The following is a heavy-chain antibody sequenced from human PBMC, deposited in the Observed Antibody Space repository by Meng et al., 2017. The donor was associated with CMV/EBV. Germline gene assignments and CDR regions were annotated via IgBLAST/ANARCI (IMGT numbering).Heavy chain of an antibody. CDR2: ISWDGGST. CDR1: GSTFEDYG. J-gene: IGHJ4*02. Sequence: SGSTFEDYGMSWVRPAPGKGLELVSGISWDGGSTGYADSVKGRFTISRDNAKNSLYLQMNSLRAEDTALYYCARPHGFYYDSSGYYYWGQGTLVTVSS. D-gene: IGHD3-22*01. V-gene: IGHV3-20*03. CDR3: ARPHGFYYDSSGYYY.